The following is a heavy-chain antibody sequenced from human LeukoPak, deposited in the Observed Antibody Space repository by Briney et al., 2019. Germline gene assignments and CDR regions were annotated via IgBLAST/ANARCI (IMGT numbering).Heavy chain of an antibody. CDR1: GFTFSSYA. CDR2: ISGSGGST. CDR3: AKWPRTYDILTGPQGDDI. V-gene: IGHV3-23*01. Sequence: QTGGSLRLPCAASGFTFSSYAMSWVRQAPGKGLEWVSAISGSGGSTYYADSVKGRFTISRDNSKNTLYLQMNSLRAEDTAVYYCAKWPRTYDILTGPQGDDIWGQGTMVTVSS. J-gene: IGHJ3*02. D-gene: IGHD3-9*01.